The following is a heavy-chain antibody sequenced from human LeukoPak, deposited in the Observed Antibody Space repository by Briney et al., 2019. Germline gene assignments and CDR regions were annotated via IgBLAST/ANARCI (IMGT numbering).Heavy chain of an antibody. CDR2: ILYDGSNK. Sequence: PGRSLRLSCAASGFTFSSYGMHWVRQAPGKWLEWVAVILYDGSNKYYADSVKGRFTISRDNSKNTLYLQMNSLRAEDTAVYYCAKGDYDILTGYYDYWGQGTLVTVSS. D-gene: IGHD3-9*01. CDR1: GFTFSSYG. V-gene: IGHV3-30*18. J-gene: IGHJ4*02. CDR3: AKGDYDILTGYYDY.